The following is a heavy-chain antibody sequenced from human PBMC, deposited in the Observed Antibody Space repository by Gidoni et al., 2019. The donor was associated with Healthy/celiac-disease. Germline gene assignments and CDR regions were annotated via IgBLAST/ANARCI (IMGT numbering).Heavy chain of an antibody. V-gene: IGHV4-61*02. CDR3: ARDSVVVVAATERWDYFDY. Sequence: GSTNYNPSLKSRVTISVDTSKNQFSLKLSSVTAADTAVYYCARDSVVVVAATERWDYFDYWGQGTLVTVSS. J-gene: IGHJ4*02. D-gene: IGHD2-15*01. CDR2: GST.